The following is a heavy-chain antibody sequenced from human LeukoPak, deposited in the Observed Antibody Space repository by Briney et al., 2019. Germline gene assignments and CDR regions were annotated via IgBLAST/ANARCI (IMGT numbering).Heavy chain of an antibody. V-gene: IGHV1-8*01. Sequence: VASVKVSCKASGYTFTSYDINWVRQATGQGLEWMGWMNHNSGNTGYAQKFQGRVTMTRNTSISTAYMELSSLRSEETAVYYCATPSSGSYFLGCDYWGQGTLVTVSS. D-gene: IGHD1-26*01. CDR2: MNHNSGNT. CDR1: GYTFTSYD. J-gene: IGHJ4*02. CDR3: ATPSSGSYFLGCDY.